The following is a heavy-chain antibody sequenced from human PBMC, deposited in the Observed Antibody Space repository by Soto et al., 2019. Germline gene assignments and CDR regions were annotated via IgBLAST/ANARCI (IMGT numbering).Heavy chain of an antibody. CDR1: GGSISSSSYY. D-gene: IGHD3-3*01. CDR3: ARTRITIFGVDFNWFDP. V-gene: IGHV4-39*01. Sequence: SETLSLTCTVSGGSISSSSYYWGWIRQPPGKGLEWIGSIYYSGSTYYNPSLKSRVTISVDTSKNQFSLKLSSVTAADTAVYYCARTRITIFGVDFNWFDPWGQGTLVTVSS. J-gene: IGHJ5*02. CDR2: IYYSGST.